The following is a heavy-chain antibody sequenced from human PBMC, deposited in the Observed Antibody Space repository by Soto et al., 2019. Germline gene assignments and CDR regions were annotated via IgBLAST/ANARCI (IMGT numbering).Heavy chain of an antibody. D-gene: IGHD5-18*01. V-gene: IGHV1-18*01. CDR2: ISAYNGNT. CDR3: ARGASTYGYPFPYYFDY. CDR1: GYTFTSYG. Sequence: ASVKVSCKASGYTFTSYGISWVRQAPGQGLEWMGWISAYNGNTNYAQKLQGRVTMTTDTSTSTAYMELRSLRSDDTAVYYCARGASTYGYPFPYYFDYWGQGPLVTVS. J-gene: IGHJ4*02.